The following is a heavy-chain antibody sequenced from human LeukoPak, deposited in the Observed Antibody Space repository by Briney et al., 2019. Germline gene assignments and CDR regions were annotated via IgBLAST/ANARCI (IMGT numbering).Heavy chain of an antibody. J-gene: IGHJ4*02. CDR2: INHSGST. V-gene: IGHV4-34*01. CDR3: ASRAGSSWYRRDYFDY. D-gene: IGHD6-13*01. Sequence: PSETLSLTCAVYGGSFSGYYWSWIRQPPGNGLEWIGEINHSGSTNYNPSLKSRVTISVDASKNQFSLKLSSVTAADTAVYYCASRAGSSWYRRDYFDYWGQGTLVTVSS. CDR1: GGSFSGYY.